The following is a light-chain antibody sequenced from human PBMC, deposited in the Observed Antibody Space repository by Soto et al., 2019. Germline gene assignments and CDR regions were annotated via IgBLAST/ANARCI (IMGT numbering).Light chain of an antibody. Sequence: QSVLTQPPSASGSPGQSVTISCTGTSRDVGAYKFVSWYQQHPGKAPKLLIYDVSKRPTGVPDRFSGSKSGNTASLTVSGLQADDEADYYCSSYAGNNNYVFGSAPKLTVL. V-gene: IGLV2-8*01. CDR2: DVS. CDR1: SRDVGAYKF. J-gene: IGLJ1*01. CDR3: SSYAGNNNYV.